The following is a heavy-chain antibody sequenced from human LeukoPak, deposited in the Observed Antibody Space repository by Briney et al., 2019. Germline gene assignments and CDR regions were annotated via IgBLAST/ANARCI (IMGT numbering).Heavy chain of an antibody. V-gene: IGHV4-61*02. J-gene: IGHJ4*02. CDR2: IYTSGST. CDR3: ARDRQGRNDY. CDR1: GGFISSGNYY. Sequence: ASETLSLTCTVSGGFISSGNYYWTWIRQPAGEGLEWIGRIYTSGSTNYNPSLKSRVTISVDTSKNQFSLKLSSVTAADTAVYYCARDRQGRNDYWGQGTLVTVSS.